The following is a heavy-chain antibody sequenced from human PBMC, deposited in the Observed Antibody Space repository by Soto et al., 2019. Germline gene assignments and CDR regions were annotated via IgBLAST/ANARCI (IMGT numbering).Heavy chain of an antibody. CDR2: ISYDGSNK. D-gene: IGHD4-17*01. CDR3: AKSPDYGDPFDY. CDR1: GFTFSSYG. J-gene: IGHJ4*02. Sequence: GGSLRLSCAASGFTFSSYGMHWVRQAPGKGLEWVAVISYDGSNKYYAVSVKGRFTISRDNSKNTLYLQMNSLRAEDTAVYYCAKSPDYGDPFDYWGQGTLVTVSS. V-gene: IGHV3-30*18.